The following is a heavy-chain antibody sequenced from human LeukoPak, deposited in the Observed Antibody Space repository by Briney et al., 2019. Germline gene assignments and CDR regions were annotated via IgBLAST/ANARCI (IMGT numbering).Heavy chain of an antibody. D-gene: IGHD3-22*01. V-gene: IGHV4-30-4*01. Sequence: PSQTLSLTCTDSGGSISSGDYYWSWIRQPPGKGLEWIGYIYYSGSTDYNPSLKSRVIISVDTSKNQFSLKLSSVTAADTAVYYCARVGVVALRKYFDYWGQGTLVTVSS. CDR3: ARVGVVALRKYFDY. CDR2: IYYSGST. J-gene: IGHJ4*02. CDR1: GGSISSGDYY.